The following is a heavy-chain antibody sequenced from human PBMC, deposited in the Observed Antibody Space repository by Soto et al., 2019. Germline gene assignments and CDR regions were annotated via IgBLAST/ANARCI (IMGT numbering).Heavy chain of an antibody. CDR3: AHQGGGASYYDFWRGYPLNSFDP. J-gene: IGHJ5*02. CDR1: GFSLSTSGVG. Sequence: QITLKESGPTLVKPTQTLTLTCTFSGFSLSTSGVGVGWIRQPPGKALEWLALIYWEDDKRYSPSLKSRLTITKDTSTSQVVLTMTNMDPVDTATYSCAHQGGGASYYDFWRGYPLNSFDPWVQGTLVTVSS. V-gene: IGHV2-5*02. D-gene: IGHD3-3*01. CDR2: IYWEDDK.